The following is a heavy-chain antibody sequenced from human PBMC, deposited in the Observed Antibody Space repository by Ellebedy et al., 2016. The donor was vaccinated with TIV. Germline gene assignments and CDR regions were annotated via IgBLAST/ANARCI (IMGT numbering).Heavy chain of an antibody. CDR3: ARGRFLEWLHFDY. J-gene: IGHJ4*02. CDR1: GFTFSSYA. Sequence: GESLKISCAASGFTFSSYAMHWVRQAPGKGLEWVAVISYDGSNKYYADSVKGRFTISRDNSKNTLYLQMNSLRAEDTAVYYCARGRFLEWLHFDYWGQGTLVTVSS. V-gene: IGHV3-30-3*01. CDR2: ISYDGSNK. D-gene: IGHD3-3*01.